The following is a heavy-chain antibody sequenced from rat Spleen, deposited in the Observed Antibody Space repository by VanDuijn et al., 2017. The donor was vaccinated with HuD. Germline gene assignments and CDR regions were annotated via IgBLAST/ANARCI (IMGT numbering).Heavy chain of an antibody. CDR2: ITPGGGGT. D-gene: IGHD1-12*03. CDR3: KTVDGYPPHGFAD. CDR1: GFTFSNYY. V-gene: IGHV5-27*01. J-gene: IGHJ3*01. Sequence: EVQLVESGGGLVQPGRSLKLSCAASGFTFSNYYMAWVRQAPTKGLEWVTYITPGGGGTYYRDSVKGRFTISRDNAKSTLFLQMDSLRSEDTATYYCKTVDGYPPHGFADWGQGTLVTASS.